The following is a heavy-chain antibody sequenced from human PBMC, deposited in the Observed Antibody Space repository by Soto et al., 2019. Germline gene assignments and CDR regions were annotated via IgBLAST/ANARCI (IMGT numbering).Heavy chain of an antibody. CDR1: GVSISSGDYY. J-gene: IGHJ6*02. V-gene: IGHV4-30-4*01. Sequence: QVQLQESGPGLVEPSQTLSLTCAVSGVSISSGDYYWSWIRQPPGKGLEWIGYIYFSGNTYYNPSLKSRVTISVDMSKYQFSLKMISVTAADTAVYYCVRAAVTTSSHYLAYDVWGQGITVTVSS. D-gene: IGHD4-17*01. CDR3: VRAAVTTSSHYLAYDV. CDR2: IYFSGNT.